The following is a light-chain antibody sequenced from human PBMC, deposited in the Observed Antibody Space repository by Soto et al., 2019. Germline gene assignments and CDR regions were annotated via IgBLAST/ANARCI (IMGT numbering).Light chain of an antibody. Sequence: DIQMTQSPSSVSAFVGESVTITCHASQRISAFLNWYHQKPGKAPKLLIYSASYLQSGFPSNFSGSGSGTDFTLSIVTLQPEDSGTYFCQQSYRLPLTFGGGTKVEI. J-gene: IGKJ4*01. CDR2: SAS. CDR3: QQSYRLPLT. V-gene: IGKV1-39*01. CDR1: QRISAF.